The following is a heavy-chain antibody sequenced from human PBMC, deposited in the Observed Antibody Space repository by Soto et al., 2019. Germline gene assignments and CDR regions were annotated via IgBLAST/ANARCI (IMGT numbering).Heavy chain of an antibody. CDR3: ARAGCDGGTCYTLVGLRYGMDV. D-gene: IGHD2-15*01. CDR1: GFTFSNYA. Sequence: QVQLVESGGGVVQPGRSLRLSCAASGFTFSNYAMYWVHQAPGKGLEWVAVISYDGNNKDYSDSVKGRFTISRDNSKKTLYLQMNSLRAEDTAVYYCARAGCDGGTCYTLVGLRYGMDVWGQGTTVTVSS. J-gene: IGHJ6*02. V-gene: IGHV3-30-3*01. CDR2: ISYDGNNK.